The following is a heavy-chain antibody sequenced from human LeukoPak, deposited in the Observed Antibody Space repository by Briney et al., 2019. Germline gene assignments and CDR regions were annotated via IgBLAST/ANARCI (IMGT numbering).Heavy chain of an antibody. J-gene: IGHJ4*02. Sequence: GGSLRLSCAASGFTFSSYAMHWVRQAPGKGLEWVAVISYDGSNKYYADSVKGRFTISRDNSKNTLYLQMSSLRAEDTAVYYCARDFSAAAGDDYWGQGTLVTVSS. V-gene: IGHV3-30*15. CDR1: GFTFSSYA. CDR2: ISYDGSNK. CDR3: ARDFSAAAGDDY. D-gene: IGHD6-13*01.